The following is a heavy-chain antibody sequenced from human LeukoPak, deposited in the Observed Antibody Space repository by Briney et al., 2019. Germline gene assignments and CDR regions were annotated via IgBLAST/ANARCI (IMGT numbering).Heavy chain of an antibody. Sequence: GGSLRLSCAASGFTFSSYAMHWVRQAPGKGLEWVAVISYDGSNKYYADSVKGRFTISRDNSKNTLYLQMNSLRAEDTAVYYCARAHLGSGQSDYWGQGTLVTVSS. J-gene: IGHJ4*02. D-gene: IGHD3-3*01. CDR3: ARAHLGSGQSDY. CDR1: GFTFSSYA. CDR2: ISYDGSNK. V-gene: IGHV3-30*04.